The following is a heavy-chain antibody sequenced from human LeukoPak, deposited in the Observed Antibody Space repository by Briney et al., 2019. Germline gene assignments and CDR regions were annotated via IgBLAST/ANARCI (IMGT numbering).Heavy chain of an antibody. CDR2: IYSSGST. J-gene: IGHJ4*02. D-gene: IGHD4-23*01. CDR1: GDSISSSSYY. Sequence: SETLSLTCTVSGDSISSSSYYWGWIRQPPGKGLEWIGSIYSSGSTYYNPSLKIRVTISVDTSKNQFSLRLSSVTAADTAVYYCARLAYGGKTDYWGQGTLVTVSS. CDR3: ARLAYGGKTDY. V-gene: IGHV4-39*01.